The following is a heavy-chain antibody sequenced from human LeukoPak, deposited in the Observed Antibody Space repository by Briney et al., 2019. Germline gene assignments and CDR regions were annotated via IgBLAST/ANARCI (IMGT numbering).Heavy chain of an antibody. Sequence: SQTLSLTCTVSGGSISSGGYYWSWIRQHPGKGLEWIGYIYDSGSTYYNPSLKSRVTISIDTSKNQFALKMSSVTAADTAVYYCARLGDGYTSNSPDAFDIWGQGTMVTVSS. CDR3: ARLGDGYTSNSPDAFDI. J-gene: IGHJ3*02. CDR1: GGSISSGGYY. V-gene: IGHV4-31*03. CDR2: IYDSGST. D-gene: IGHD5-24*01.